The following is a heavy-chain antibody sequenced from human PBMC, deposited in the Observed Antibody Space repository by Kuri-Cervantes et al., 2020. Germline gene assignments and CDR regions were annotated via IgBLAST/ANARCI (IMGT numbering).Heavy chain of an antibody. CDR1: GFTFSDYY. V-gene: IGHV3-9*01. CDR2: ISWNSGSI. Sequence: SLKISCAASGFTFSDYYMSWIRQAPGKGLEWVSGISWNSGSIGYADSVKGRFTISRDNAKNSLYLQMNSLRAEDTALYHCAKGGYSPSPFDYWGQGTLVTVSS. D-gene: IGHD3-22*01. CDR3: AKGGYSPSPFDY. J-gene: IGHJ4*02.